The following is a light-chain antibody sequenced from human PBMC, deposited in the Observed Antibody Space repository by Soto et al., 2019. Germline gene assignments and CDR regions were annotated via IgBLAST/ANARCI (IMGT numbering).Light chain of an antibody. V-gene: IGLV1-51*01. J-gene: IGLJ1*01. CDR3: GTWDSSLSAVYV. CDR1: SSNIGNNY. Sequence: QSVLAQPPSVSAAPGQKVTISCCGSSSNIGNNYVSWYQQLPGTAPKLLIYDNNKRPSGIPDRFSGSKSGTSATLGITGLQTGDEADYYCGTWDSSLSAVYVFGTGTKVTV. CDR2: DNN.